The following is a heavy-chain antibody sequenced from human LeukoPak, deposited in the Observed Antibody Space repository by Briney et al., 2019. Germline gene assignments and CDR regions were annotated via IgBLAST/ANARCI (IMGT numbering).Heavy chain of an antibody. J-gene: IGHJ4*02. CDR2: ISGSGGST. D-gene: IGHD6-19*01. V-gene: IGHV3-23*01. CDR1: GFTFSSYA. CDR3: AKDPGRGWPLGVLDY. Sequence: PGGSLRLSCAASGFTFSSYAMSWVRQAPGKGLEWVPAISGSGGSTYYADSVKGRFTISRDNSKNTLYLQMNSLRAEDTAVYYCAKDPGRGWPLGVLDYLGQGTLVTVSS.